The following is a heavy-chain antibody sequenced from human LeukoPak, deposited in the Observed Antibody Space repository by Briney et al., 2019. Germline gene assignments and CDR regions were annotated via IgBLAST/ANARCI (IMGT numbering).Heavy chain of an antibody. CDR3: ARDHLYYGGRSD. CDR2: IYYSGST. Sequence: SETLSLTCTVSGGSISSSSYYWGWIRQPPGKGLEWIGSIYYSGSTYYNPSLKSRVTISVDTSKNQFSLKLSSVTAADTAVYYCARDHLYYGGRSDWGQGTLVTVSS. CDR1: GGSISSSSYY. J-gene: IGHJ4*02. V-gene: IGHV4-39*07. D-gene: IGHD4-23*01.